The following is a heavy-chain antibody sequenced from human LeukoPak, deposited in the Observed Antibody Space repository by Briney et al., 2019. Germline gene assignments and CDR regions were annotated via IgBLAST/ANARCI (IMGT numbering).Heavy chain of an antibody. D-gene: IGHD3-16*01. Sequence: GGSLRLSCAASGFSFNNAWMNWARQAPGKGLEWVASINHNGNVNYYVDSVKGRFTISRDNAKNPLYLQMSNLRAEDTAVYFCARGGGLDVWGQGATVTVSS. J-gene: IGHJ6*02. CDR3: ARGGGLDV. CDR1: GFSFNNAW. V-gene: IGHV3-7*03. CDR2: INHNGNVN.